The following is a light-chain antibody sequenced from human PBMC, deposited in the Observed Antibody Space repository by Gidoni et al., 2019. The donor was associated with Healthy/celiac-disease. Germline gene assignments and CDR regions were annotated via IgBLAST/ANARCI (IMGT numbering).Light chain of an antibody. J-gene: IGLJ2*01. CDR2: EVS. Sequence: QSALTQPASVSGSPGQSITISCTGTSSDVGGYNYVSWYQQHPGKAPKLMIYEVSNRPSGGSNRFSGSKSGNTASLTISGLQAEDEADYDCSSYTSSSIVVFGGGTKLTVL. V-gene: IGLV2-14*01. CDR3: SSYTSSSIVV. CDR1: SSDVGGYNY.